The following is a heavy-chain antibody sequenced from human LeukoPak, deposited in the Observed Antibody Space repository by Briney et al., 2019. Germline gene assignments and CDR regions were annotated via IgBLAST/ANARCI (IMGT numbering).Heavy chain of an antibody. J-gene: IGHJ4*02. V-gene: IGHV3-74*03. CDR1: GFTFSNYW. CDR3: ARAPYYYGSGSYPGPDY. D-gene: IGHD3-10*01. Sequence: GGSLRLSCAASGFTFSNYWTHWVRQAPGKGLVWVSGINSEGSSTTHAHSVKGRFTISRDNAKNALYLQMDSLRAEDTAVYYCARAPYYYGSGSYPGPDYWGQGTLVTVSS. CDR2: INSEGSST.